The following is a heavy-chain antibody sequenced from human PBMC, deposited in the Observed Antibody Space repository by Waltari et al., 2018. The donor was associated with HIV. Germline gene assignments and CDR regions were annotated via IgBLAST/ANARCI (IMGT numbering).Heavy chain of an antibody. CDR1: GFTFRTHW. V-gene: IGHV3-7*01. D-gene: IGHD1-1*01. Sequence: EVQLVESGGGLVQPGGSLRLSCAASGFTFRTHWITWVRQDPGKGLEWLANINPDGSETYHVDSAKGRFTISRDNAKNSLYLQMNSLRVEDTAVYYCARAGGAWNRFDYWGQGTLVTVSS. CDR3: ARAGGAWNRFDY. CDR2: INPDGSET. J-gene: IGHJ4*02.